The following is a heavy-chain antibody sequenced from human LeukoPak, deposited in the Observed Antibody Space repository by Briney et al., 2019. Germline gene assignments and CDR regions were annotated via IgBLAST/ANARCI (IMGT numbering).Heavy chain of an antibody. V-gene: IGHV3-48*04. CDR2: ISSSGSTI. CDR1: GFTFSSYG. CDR3: ARDLRIVSGSYLDY. D-gene: IGHD1-26*01. J-gene: IGHJ4*02. Sequence: GGSLRLSCAASGFTFSSYGMHWVRQAPGKGLEWVSYISSSGSTIYYADSVKGRFISSRDNTKNSLYLQMNSLRAEDTAIYYCARDLRIVSGSYLDYWGQGTLVTVSS.